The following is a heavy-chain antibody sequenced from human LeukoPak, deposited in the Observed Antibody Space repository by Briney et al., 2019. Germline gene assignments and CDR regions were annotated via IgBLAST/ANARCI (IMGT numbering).Heavy chain of an antibody. V-gene: IGHV3-23*01. CDR3: AKDLGEYCSSTSCYPADY. D-gene: IGHD2-2*01. CDR1: GFTFSSYA. J-gene: IGHJ4*02. Sequence: GGSLRLSCAASGFTFSSYAMSWVRQAPGKGLEWVSVISGSGGSTYYADSVKGRFTISRDNSKNTLYLQMNSLRAEDTAVYYCAKDLGEYCSSTSCYPADYWGQGTLVTVS. CDR2: ISGSGGST.